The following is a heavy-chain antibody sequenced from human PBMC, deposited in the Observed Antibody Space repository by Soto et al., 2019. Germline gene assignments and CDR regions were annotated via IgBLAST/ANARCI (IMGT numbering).Heavy chain of an antibody. D-gene: IGHD1-1*01. CDR2: IIPVFGTT. Sequence: QVHLVQSGAEVKKAGSSVKVSCKAPGGTFKNNGISWVRQAPGQGLEWMGGIIPVFGTTKYAQKFQGRLTITADDSTSTAYMELSSLRYEDTAVYYCARENGVAVGTILYYFDYWGQVTLVTVSS. V-gene: IGHV1-69*01. CDR1: GGTFKNNG. CDR3: ARENGVAVGTILYYFDY. J-gene: IGHJ4*02.